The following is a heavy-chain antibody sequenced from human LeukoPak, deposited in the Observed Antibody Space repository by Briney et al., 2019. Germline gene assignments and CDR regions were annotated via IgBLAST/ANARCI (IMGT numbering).Heavy chain of an antibody. CDR2: ISYDGSNK. V-gene: IGHV3-30*18. J-gene: IGHJ4*02. CDR1: GFTFSSYG. D-gene: IGHD2-2*01. Sequence: GGSLRLSCAASGFTFSSYGMHWVRQAPGKGLEWVAVISYDGSNKYYADSVKGRFTISRDNSKNTLYLQMNSLRAEDTAVYYCAKASYCSSTSCRYTQGLDYWGQGTLVTVSS. CDR3: AKASYCSSTSCRYTQGLDY.